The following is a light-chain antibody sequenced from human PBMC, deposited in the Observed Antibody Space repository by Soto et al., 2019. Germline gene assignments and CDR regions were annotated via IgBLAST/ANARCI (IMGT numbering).Light chain of an antibody. V-gene: IGKV1-33*01. Sequence: EIQMTQSPSSLSASVEDRVTITCQASQDISNYLNWYQRKPGKAPKLLIYDASNLETGVPSRFSGSGSGTDFTFTISSLQPEDIATYYCQQYDNLPITFGQGTRLEIK. CDR1: QDISNY. CDR2: DAS. J-gene: IGKJ5*01. CDR3: QQYDNLPIT.